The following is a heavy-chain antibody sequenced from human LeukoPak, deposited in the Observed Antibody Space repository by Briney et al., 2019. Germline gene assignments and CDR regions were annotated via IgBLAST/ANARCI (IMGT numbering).Heavy chain of an antibody. D-gene: IGHD5-24*01. V-gene: IGHV3-33*01. CDR2: IWYDGSNK. Sequence: GGSLRLSCAAFGLTLSSYGMHWVSQAPGKGLEWVAVIWYDGSNKYHAESVKGRFIISRDNSKNTLYLQMNSLRAEDTAVYYCAGEMATMPLLDYWGQGTLVTVSS. J-gene: IGHJ4*02. CDR3: AGEMATMPLLDY. CDR1: GLTLSSYG.